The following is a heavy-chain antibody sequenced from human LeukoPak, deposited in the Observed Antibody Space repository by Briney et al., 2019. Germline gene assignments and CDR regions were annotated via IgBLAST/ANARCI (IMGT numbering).Heavy chain of an antibody. CDR1: GFTFSSSA. Sequence: GGSLRLSCAASGFTFSSSAMSWVRQAPGKGLEWVSGISWNSGSIGYADSVKGRFTISRDNAKNSLYLQMNSLRAEDTALYYCAKLGYWGQGTLVTVSS. V-gene: IGHV3-9*01. CDR3: AKLGY. J-gene: IGHJ4*02. CDR2: ISWNSGSI.